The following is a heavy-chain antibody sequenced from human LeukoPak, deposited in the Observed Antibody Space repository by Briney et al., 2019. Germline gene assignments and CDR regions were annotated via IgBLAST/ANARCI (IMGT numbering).Heavy chain of an antibody. D-gene: IGHD6-13*01. CDR3: ASLKPGIAAAGLDY. CDR2: INHSGST. J-gene: IGHJ4*02. Sequence: SETLSLTCAVYGGSFSGYYWSWIRQPPGKGLEWIGEINHSGSTDYNPSLKSRVTISVDTSKNQFSLKLSSVTAADTAVYYCASLKPGIAAAGLDYWGQGTLVTVSS. CDR1: GGSFSGYY. V-gene: IGHV4-34*01.